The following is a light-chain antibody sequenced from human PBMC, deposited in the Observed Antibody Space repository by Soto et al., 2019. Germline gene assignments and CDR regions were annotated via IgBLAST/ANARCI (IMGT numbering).Light chain of an antibody. V-gene: IGKV3-20*01. CDR3: QQYGSSPPYT. J-gene: IGKJ2*01. Sequence: EIVLTQSAGTLSLSPGERATLSCRASQSVSSSYLAWYQQKPGQAPRLLIYGASGRATGIPDRFSGSGSGTDFTHTIIRLEPEDFAVYYCQQYGSSPPYTFGQGTKLEIK. CDR2: GAS. CDR1: QSVSSSY.